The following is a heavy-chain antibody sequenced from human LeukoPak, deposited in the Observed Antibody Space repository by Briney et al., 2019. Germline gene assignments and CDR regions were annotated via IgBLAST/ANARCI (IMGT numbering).Heavy chain of an antibody. CDR3: ARVEHVRFLDSDAFDI. J-gene: IGHJ3*02. CDR1: GGTFSSYA. V-gene: IGHV1-69*13. CDR2: IIPIFGTA. Sequence: SVKVSCKAAGGTFSSYAISWVRQAPGQGLEWMGGIIPIFGTANYAQKFQGRVTITADESTSTAYMELSSLRSEDTAAYYCARVEHVRFLDSDAFDIWGQGTMVTVSS. D-gene: IGHD3-3*01.